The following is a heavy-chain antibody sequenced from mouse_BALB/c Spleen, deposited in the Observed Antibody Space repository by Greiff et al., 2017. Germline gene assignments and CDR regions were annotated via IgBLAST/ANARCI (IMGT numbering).Heavy chain of an antibody. CDR3: ARGGIYYGNYDAMDY. V-gene: IGHV1-14*01. J-gene: IGHJ4*01. CDR1: GYTFTSYV. Sequence: LVESGPELVKPGASVKMSCKASGYTFTSYVMHWVKQKPGQGLEWIGYINPYNDGTKYNEKFKGKATLTSDKSSSTAYMELSSLTSEDSAVYYCARGGIYYGNYDAMDYWGQGTSVTVSS. CDR2: INPYNDGT. D-gene: IGHD2-1*01.